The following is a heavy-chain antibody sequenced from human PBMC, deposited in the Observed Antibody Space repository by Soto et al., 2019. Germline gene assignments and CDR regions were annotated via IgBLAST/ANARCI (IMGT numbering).Heavy chain of an antibody. V-gene: IGHV4-30-2*01. CDR2: IYHSGSA. J-gene: IGHJ4*02. D-gene: IGHD3-22*01. CDR3: ARSHYYDDSGSSFDWYYYDY. Sequence: PSETLSLTCAVSGDSVSGGGYSWSWIRQPPGKGLEWIGYIYHSGSAFYNPSLKSRVTISIDTSQNQFSLRLSSVTAADTAVYYCARSHYYDDSGSSFDWYYYDYWGQGTLVTVSS. CDR1: GDSVSGGGYS.